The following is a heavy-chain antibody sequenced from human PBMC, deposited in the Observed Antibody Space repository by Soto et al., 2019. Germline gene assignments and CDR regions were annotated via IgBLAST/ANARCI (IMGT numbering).Heavy chain of an antibody. CDR2: IIPIFGTA. J-gene: IGHJ3*02. Sequence: QVQLVQSGAEVKKPGSSVKVSCKASGGTFSSYAISWVRQAPGQGLEWMGGIIPIFGTANNAQKFQGRVTITADESTSTADRELSSLRSEDTAVYFCARDLRVYDSSGYYASAFDIWGQGTMVTVSS. V-gene: IGHV1-69*01. CDR3: ARDLRVYDSSGYYASAFDI. CDR1: GGTFSSYA. D-gene: IGHD3-22*01.